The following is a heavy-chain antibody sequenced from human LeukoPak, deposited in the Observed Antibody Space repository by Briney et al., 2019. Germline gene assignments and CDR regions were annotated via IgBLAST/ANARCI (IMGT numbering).Heavy chain of an antibody. J-gene: IGHJ4*02. Sequence: GGSLRLSCAASGFTFSNAWMNWVRQAPGKGLEWVGRIKSKTDGGTTDYAAPVKGRFTISRDDSKNTLYLQMNSLKTEDRAVYYCTTDLPDDSSGPFDYWGQGTLVTVSS. D-gene: IGHD3-22*01. CDR2: IKSKTDGGTT. V-gene: IGHV3-15*01. CDR3: TTDLPDDSSGPFDY. CDR1: GFTFSNAW.